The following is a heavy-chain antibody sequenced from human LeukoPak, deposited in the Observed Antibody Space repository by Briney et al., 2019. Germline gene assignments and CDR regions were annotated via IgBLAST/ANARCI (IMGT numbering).Heavy chain of an antibody. CDR3: AREGGDLRWKNRFDF. D-gene: IGHD4-23*01. J-gene: IGHJ4*02. CDR2: TSNDGSSK. V-gene: IGHV3-30-3*01. CDR1: TFTFSTFA. Sequence: GGSLRLSCAASTFTFSTFAMHWVRQAPGKGLEWVALTSNDGSSKYYTDSVKGRFTISRDNSKNTLYLQMNSLRAEDTAVYYCAREGGDLRWKNRFDFWGQGTLVTVSS.